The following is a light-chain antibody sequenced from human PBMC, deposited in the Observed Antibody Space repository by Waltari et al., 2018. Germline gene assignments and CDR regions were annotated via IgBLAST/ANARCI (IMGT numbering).Light chain of an antibody. CDR3: QVWDSITVV. Sequence: SYILPQPPSVSVAPGQTARVTCGGNNIGTQHVHWYQQNPAQAPVPVVSVDRDRPSGIPERFSGSTSGNTATMTISRVEVEDEADYYCQVWDSITVVFGGGTKLIVL. J-gene: IGLJ2*01. CDR2: VDR. CDR1: NIGTQH. V-gene: IGLV3-21*02.